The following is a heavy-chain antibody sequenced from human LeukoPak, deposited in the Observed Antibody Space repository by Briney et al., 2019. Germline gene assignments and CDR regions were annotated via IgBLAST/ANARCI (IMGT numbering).Heavy chain of an antibody. CDR3: AKTTTGYSSGRYPAWPIDY. J-gene: IGHJ4*02. D-gene: IGHD2-15*01. Sequence: GGSLRLSCAASGFTFGSHAMYWVRQAPGKGLEWVSGIFGSGGSAHYADSVKGRFTISRDNSKNTVYLQMDSLRVEDTAIYYCAKTTTGYSSGRYPAWPIDYWGQGTLVTVSS. CDR1: GFTFGSHA. V-gene: IGHV3-23*01. CDR2: IFGSGGSA.